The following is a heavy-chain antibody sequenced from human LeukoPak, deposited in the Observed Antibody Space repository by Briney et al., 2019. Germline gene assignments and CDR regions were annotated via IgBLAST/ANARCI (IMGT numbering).Heavy chain of an antibody. CDR3: TRESGSYHGNDY. V-gene: IGHV1-2*06. CDR2: INPNNGGT. CDR1: GYTFTGYY. Sequence: ASVNVSCKASGYTFTGYYMHCVRQAPGQGLEWMGRINPNNGGTNYAQKFQGRVTMTGDTSISTAYMELSSLRSDDTAVYYCTRESGSYHGNDYWGQGTLVTVSS. D-gene: IGHD1-26*01. J-gene: IGHJ4*02.